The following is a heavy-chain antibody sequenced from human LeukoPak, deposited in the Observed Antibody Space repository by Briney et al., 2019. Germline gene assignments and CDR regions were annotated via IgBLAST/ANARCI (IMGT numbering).Heavy chain of an antibody. CDR3: AKDLRYSRLLDY. Sequence: GGSLRLSCAASGFTFSSYAMSWVRQAPGKGLEWVSAISGSGGSTYYADSVKGRFTISRDNSKNTLYLQMNSLRAEDRAVYYCAKDLRYSRLLDYWGQGTLVTVSS. V-gene: IGHV3-23*01. D-gene: IGHD5-12*01. J-gene: IGHJ4*02. CDR2: ISGSGGST. CDR1: GFTFSSYA.